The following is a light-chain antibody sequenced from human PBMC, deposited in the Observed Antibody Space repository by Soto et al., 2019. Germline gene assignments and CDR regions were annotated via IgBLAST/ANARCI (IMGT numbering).Light chain of an antibody. CDR1: SSINSW. Sequence: DIQITQSPSTLSAYVPGSVTITCLVSSSINSWLAWYQQKPGKAPKLLVYRASSWESGVPSRFSGSGSGTEFTLTISSLQADDVAAYYCQQYISYSEAFGQGTKVDIK. V-gene: IGKV1-5*03. J-gene: IGKJ1*01. CDR3: QQYISYSEA. CDR2: RAS.